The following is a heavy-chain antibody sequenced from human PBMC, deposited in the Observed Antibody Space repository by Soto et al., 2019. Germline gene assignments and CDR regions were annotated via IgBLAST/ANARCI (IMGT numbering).Heavy chain of an antibody. Sequence: EVQLVESGGGLVQPGRSLRLSCAASGFTFDDYAMHWVRQAPGKGLEWVSGISWNSGSIGYADSVKGRFTISRDNAKNSLYLQMNSLRAEDTAVYYCAKDQYCSGGSCYHAADYWGQGTLVTVSS. CDR2: ISWNSGSI. CDR3: AKDQYCSGGSCYHAADY. CDR1: GFTFDDYA. J-gene: IGHJ4*02. D-gene: IGHD2-15*01. V-gene: IGHV3-9*01.